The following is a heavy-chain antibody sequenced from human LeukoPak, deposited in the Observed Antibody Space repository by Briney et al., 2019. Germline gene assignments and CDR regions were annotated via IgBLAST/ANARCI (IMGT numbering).Heavy chain of an antibody. J-gene: IGHJ4*02. D-gene: IGHD6-19*01. V-gene: IGHV5-51*01. CDR2: IYPGDSDT. Sequence: GESLKIFCKGSGYSFTSYWIGWVRQMPGKGLEWMGIIYPGDSDTRYSPSFQGQVTISADKSISTAYLQWSSLKASDTAMYYCAAVPDPSTPFSSGWGSYWGQGTLVTVSS. CDR3: AAVPDPSTPFSSGWGSY. CDR1: GYSFTSYW.